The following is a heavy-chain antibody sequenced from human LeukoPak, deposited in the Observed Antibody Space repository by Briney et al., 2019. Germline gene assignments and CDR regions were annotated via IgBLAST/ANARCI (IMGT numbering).Heavy chain of an antibody. CDR1: GGSISSSNW. J-gene: IGHJ4*02. D-gene: IGHD1-26*01. CDR3: AKEGDSGSRDY. Sequence: SETLSLTCAVSGGSISSSNWWSWVRQPPGKGLEWIGKIYHSGSTNYNPSLKSRVTISVDKSKNQFSLKLSSVTAEDTAVYYCAKEGDSGSRDYWGQGTLVTVSS. CDR2: IYHSGST. V-gene: IGHV4-4*02.